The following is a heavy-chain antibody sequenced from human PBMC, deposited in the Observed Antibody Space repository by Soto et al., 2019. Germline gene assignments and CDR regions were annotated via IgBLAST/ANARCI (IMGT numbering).Heavy chain of an antibody. D-gene: IGHD1-7*01. V-gene: IGHV4-31*03. CDR3: ARERTHYFDY. J-gene: IGHJ4*02. CDR1: GGSISSGGYY. CDR2: IYYSGST. Sequence: SETLSLTCTVSGGSISSGGYYWSWIRQHPGKGLEWIGYIYYSGSTYYNPSLKSRVTISVDTSKNQFSLKLSSVTAADTAVYYCARERTHYFDYWGQGTLVTVSS.